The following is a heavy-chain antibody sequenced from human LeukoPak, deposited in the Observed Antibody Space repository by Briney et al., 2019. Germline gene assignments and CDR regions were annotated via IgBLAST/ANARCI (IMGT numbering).Heavy chain of an antibody. CDR1: GCTFTGYY. V-gene: IGHV1-2*02. CDR3: ARTSIAARLYWFDP. D-gene: IGHD6-6*01. Sequence: ASVKVSCKASGCTFTGYYMHWVRQAPGQGLEWMGWINPNSGGTNYAQKFQGRVTMTRDTSISTAYMELSRLRSDDTAVYYCARTSIAARLYWFDPWGQGTLVTVSS. J-gene: IGHJ5*02. CDR2: INPNSGGT.